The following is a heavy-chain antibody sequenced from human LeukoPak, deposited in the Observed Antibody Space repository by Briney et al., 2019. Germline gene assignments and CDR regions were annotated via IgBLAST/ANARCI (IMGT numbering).Heavy chain of an antibody. V-gene: IGHV3-48*03. CDR1: GFTFSSYE. D-gene: IGHD6-13*01. CDR2: LSSSGSTM. CDR3: ARGERSSWYQYFDY. J-gene: IGHJ4*02. Sequence: GGSLRLSCAASGFTFSSYEMNWVRQAPGKWLEWVSYLSSSGSTMYYADSVKSRFTISRGNAQNSLYLQMNSLRAEDTAVYYCARGERSSWYQYFDYWGQGTLVTVSS.